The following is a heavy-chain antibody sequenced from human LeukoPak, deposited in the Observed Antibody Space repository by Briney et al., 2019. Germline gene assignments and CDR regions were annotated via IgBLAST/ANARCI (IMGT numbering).Heavy chain of an antibody. CDR2: IGGGGATT. J-gene: IGHJ6*02. CDR3: AKKRTPEGSNYYVMDV. CDR1: GFSFSSYG. Sequence: PGGSLRLSCAASGFSFSSYGMSWVRQAPGKGLEWVSGIGGGGATTYYVDSVKGRFTISRDNSKNTLYLQMNSLRAEDTAVYYCAKKRTPEGSNYYVMDVWGQGTTVTVSS. V-gene: IGHV3-23*01. D-gene: IGHD1-1*01.